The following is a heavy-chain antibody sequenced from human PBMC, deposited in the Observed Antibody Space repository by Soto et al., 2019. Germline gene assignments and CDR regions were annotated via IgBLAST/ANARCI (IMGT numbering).Heavy chain of an antibody. D-gene: IGHD1-1*01. CDR2: ISHDGTTR. CDR3: ARVARGYNLGNGFDP. Sequence: QVQLVESGGGVVQPGGSLRLSCAASGPTIRGFALHWVRQAPGKGLEWVSSISHDGTTRYNKDFVKGRFSISRDDSKNTMYLQMHGLRGEDSAVYYCARVARGYNLGNGFDPWGQGTLITVSS. J-gene: IGHJ5*02. CDR1: GPTIRGFA. V-gene: IGHV3-30*03.